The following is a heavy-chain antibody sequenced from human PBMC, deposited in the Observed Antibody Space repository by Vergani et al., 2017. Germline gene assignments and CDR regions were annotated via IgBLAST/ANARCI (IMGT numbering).Heavy chain of an antibody. J-gene: IGHJ3*02. D-gene: IGHD3-10*01. Sequence: QVQLQQWGAGLLKPSETLSLTCAVYGGSFSGYYWSWIRQPPGKGLEWIGEINHSGSTNYNPSLKSRVTISVDTSKNQFSLKLSSVTAADTAGYYCARGSPWASGSSSVAFDIWGQGTMVTVSS. CDR2: INHSGST. V-gene: IGHV4-34*01. CDR3: ARGSPWASGSSSVAFDI. CDR1: GGSFSGYY.